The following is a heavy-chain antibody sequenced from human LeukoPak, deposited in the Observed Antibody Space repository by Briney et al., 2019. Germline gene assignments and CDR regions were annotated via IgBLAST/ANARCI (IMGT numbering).Heavy chain of an antibody. D-gene: IGHD2-2*01. CDR2: INPSGGST. CDR1: GYSFTSYY. CDR3: ARRGYCSSTSCSLDY. V-gene: IGHV1-46*01. Sequence: GASVKVSCKASGYSFTSYYMHWVRQAPGQGLEWMGIINPSGGSTSYAQKFQGRVTMTRDTSTSTVYMELSSLRSDDTAVYYCARRGYCSSTSCSLDYWGQGTLVTVSS. J-gene: IGHJ4*02.